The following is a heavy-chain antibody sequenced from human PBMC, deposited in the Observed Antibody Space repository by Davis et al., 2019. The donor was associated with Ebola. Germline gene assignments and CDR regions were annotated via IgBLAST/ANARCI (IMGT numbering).Heavy chain of an antibody. CDR2: IYTSGST. D-gene: IGHD2-2*01. CDR3: ARPRNGGYCSSTSCYQWFDP. CDR1: GGSISSYY. J-gene: IGHJ5*02. Sequence: PGGSLRLSCTVSGGSISSYYWSWIRQPAGKGLEWIGRIYTSGSTNYNPSLKSRVTMSVDTSKNQFSLKLSSVTAADTAVYYCARPRNGGYCSSTSCYQWFDPWGQGTLVTVSS. V-gene: IGHV4-4*07.